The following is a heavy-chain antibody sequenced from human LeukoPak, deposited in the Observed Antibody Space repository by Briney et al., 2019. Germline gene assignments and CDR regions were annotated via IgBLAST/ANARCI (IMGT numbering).Heavy chain of an antibody. J-gene: IGHJ3*02. D-gene: IGHD4-17*01. Sequence: GGSLRLPCAASGFIFSSYAMNWVRQAPGKGLEWVSAISGSATGTYYADSVKGRFTISRDNSKNTLYLQMNSLRAEDTAVYYCARGTTGGDDAFDIWGQGTMVTVSS. CDR2: ISGSATGT. V-gene: IGHV3-23*01. CDR3: ARGTTGGDDAFDI. CDR1: GFIFSSYA.